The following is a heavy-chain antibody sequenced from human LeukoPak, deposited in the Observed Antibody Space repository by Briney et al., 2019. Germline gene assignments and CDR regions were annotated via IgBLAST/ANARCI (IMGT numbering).Heavy chain of an antibody. D-gene: IGHD6-13*01. Sequence: ASVRVSCKASGYTLTTYQITWVRQAPGQGLEWMGWISAYTGHTKFAQKFQGRVTMTRDISTSTAYMELRSLRSDDTAVYYCAREGSSSWSGYFDLWGRGTLVTVSS. V-gene: IGHV1-18*01. J-gene: IGHJ2*01. CDR2: ISAYTGHT. CDR1: GYTLTTYQ. CDR3: AREGSSSWSGYFDL.